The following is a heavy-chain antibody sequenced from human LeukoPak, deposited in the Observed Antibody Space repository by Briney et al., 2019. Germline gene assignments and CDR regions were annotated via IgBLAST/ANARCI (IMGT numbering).Heavy chain of an antibody. CDR3: ARGGTSCPHY. CDR2: ISGYTGDT. CDR1: GYTFTNYD. Sequence: ASVKVSCKTSGYTFTNYDIYWVRQAPGQGLECMGWISGYTGDTKYAQILQGRFTVTTDTSTSTAYMELSSLRSEDTAVYYCARGGTSCPHYWGQGTLVTVSS. D-gene: IGHD2-2*01. V-gene: IGHV1-18*01. J-gene: IGHJ4*02.